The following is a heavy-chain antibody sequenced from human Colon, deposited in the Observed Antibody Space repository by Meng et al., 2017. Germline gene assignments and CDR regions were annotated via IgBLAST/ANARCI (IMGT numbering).Heavy chain of an antibody. CDR3: TTWYGEY. D-gene: IGHD3-10*01. Sequence: QVQLQQSGPGLGKPSPTLSLTCAISGDSVSSNRALWHWVRQSPSRGLEWLGQTYYRSEWQNHYGVSVKSRITINADTSRNHFSLHLNSVTPEDTAVYYCTTWYGEYWGQGTLVTVSS. J-gene: IGHJ4*02. CDR2: TYYRSEWQN. V-gene: IGHV6-1*01. CDR1: GDSVSSNRAL.